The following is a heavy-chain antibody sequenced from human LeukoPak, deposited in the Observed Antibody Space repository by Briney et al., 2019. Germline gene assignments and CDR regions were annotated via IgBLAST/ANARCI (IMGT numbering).Heavy chain of an antibody. CDR3: ARVLGYGSGSHYPDY. CDR2: IYYSGTT. V-gene: IGHV4-31*03. CDR1: GGSISSGGYS. J-gene: IGHJ4*02. Sequence: SQTLSLTCSVSGGSISSGGYSWSWIRQLPGKGLEWIGYIYYSGTTHYNPSLKSRVTISVDASKNQFSLRLSSVTAADTAVYYCARVLGYGSGSHYPDYWGQGTLVTVSS. D-gene: IGHD3-10*01.